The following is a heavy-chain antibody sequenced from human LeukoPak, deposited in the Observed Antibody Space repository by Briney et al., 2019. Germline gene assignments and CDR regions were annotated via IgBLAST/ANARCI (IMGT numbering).Heavy chain of an antibody. Sequence: GGSLRLSCAASGFTFSSYWMHWVRQAPGKGLVWVSRINSDGSSTSYADSVKGRFTISRRNAKNSLYLQMNSLRAEDTAVYYCARISSSWHYFDYWGQGTLVTVSS. CDR2: INSDGSST. J-gene: IGHJ4*02. V-gene: IGHV3-74*01. D-gene: IGHD6-13*01. CDR1: GFTFSSYW. CDR3: ARISSSWHYFDY.